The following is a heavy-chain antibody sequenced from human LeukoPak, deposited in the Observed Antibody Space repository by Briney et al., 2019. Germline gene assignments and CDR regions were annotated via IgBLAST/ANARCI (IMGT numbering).Heavy chain of an antibody. J-gene: IGHJ5*02. V-gene: IGHV3-23*01. D-gene: IGHD3-10*01. CDR3: AKGSGGYYYGSGSYYYNWFDP. CDR2: ISGSGDRT. CDR1: GFAFSSYA. Sequence: PGGSLRLSCAASGFAFSSYAMSWVRQAPGKGLEWVSAISGSGDRTYYADSVKGRFTISRDNSKNTLYLQMNSLRAEDTAVYYCAKGSGGYYYGSGSYYYNWFDPWGQGTLVTVSS.